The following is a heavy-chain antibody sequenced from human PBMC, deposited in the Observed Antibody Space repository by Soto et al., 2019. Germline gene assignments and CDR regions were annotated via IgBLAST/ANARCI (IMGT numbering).Heavy chain of an antibody. V-gene: IGHV3-21*06. J-gene: IGHJ4*02. CDR1: GFTFTSYI. CDR3: ARESEDLTSNFDY. Sequence: PGGSRRRSCAASGFTFTSYIMNWVRQAPGKGLEWVSSISSTTNYIYYGDSMKGRFTISRDNAKNSLYLEMNSLRAEDTAVYYCARESEDLTSNFDYWGQGTLVTVSS. CDR2: ISSTTNYI.